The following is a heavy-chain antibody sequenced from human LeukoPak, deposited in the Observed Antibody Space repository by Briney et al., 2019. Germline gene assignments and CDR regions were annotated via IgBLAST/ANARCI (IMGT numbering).Heavy chain of an antibody. J-gene: IGHJ3*02. CDR2: ISSSSSYI. CDR3: ARVVALDDAFDI. CDR1: GFTFSSYS. Sequence: GGSLRLSCAASGFTFSSYSMNWVRQAPGKGLEWVSSISSSSSYIYYADSVKDRFTISRDNAKNSLYLQMNSLRAEDTAVYYCARVVALDDAFDIWGQGTMVTVSS. D-gene: IGHD2-15*01. V-gene: IGHV3-21*01.